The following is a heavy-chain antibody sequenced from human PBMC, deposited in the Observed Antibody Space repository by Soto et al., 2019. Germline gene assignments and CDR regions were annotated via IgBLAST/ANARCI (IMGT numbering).Heavy chain of an antibody. Sequence: QVQLVESGGGVVQPGRSLRLSCAGSGFSFSRFAIHWVRQAPGKGLEWVAVITYDGSNQYYADSVKGRFTVSRDNSKSTVYLQMNSLRSEDTAVYYCSRETLWFGESPRSGGQGTLVTVSS. D-gene: IGHD3-10*01. CDR3: SRETLWFGESPRS. CDR1: GFSFSRFA. J-gene: IGHJ4*02. V-gene: IGHV3-30-3*01. CDR2: ITYDGSNQ.